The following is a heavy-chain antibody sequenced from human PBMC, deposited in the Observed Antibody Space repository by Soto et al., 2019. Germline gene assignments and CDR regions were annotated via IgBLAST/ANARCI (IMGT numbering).Heavy chain of an antibody. V-gene: IGHV3-23*01. CDR2: ISGSGGST. CDR1: GFPFSSYA. D-gene: IGHD3-10*01. Sequence: EVQLLESGGGLVQPGGSLSLSCAASGFPFSSYAMSWVRQAPGKGLEWVSAISGSGGSTYYADSVKGRFTIARDNSKNTLYLQMNSLRAEDTAVYYCAKDPSGGRRSGSYDYWGQGTLVTVSS. J-gene: IGHJ4*02. CDR3: AKDPSGGRRSGSYDY.